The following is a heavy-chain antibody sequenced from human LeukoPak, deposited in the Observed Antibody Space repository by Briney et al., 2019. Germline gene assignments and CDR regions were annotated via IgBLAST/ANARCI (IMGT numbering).Heavy chain of an antibody. CDR3: ARGSTLYYYYGMDV. D-gene: IGHD2-2*01. Sequence: GRSLRLSCAASGFTFSSYGMHWVRQAPGKGLEWVAVIWYDGSNKYYADSVKGRFTISRDNSKNTLYLQMNSLRAEDTAVYYCARGSTLYYYYGMDVWGQGTTVTVSS. CDR2: IWYDGSNK. V-gene: IGHV3-33*01. CDR1: GFTFSSYG. J-gene: IGHJ6*02.